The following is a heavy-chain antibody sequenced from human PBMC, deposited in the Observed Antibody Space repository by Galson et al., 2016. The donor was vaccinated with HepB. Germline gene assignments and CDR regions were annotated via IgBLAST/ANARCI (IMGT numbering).Heavy chain of an antibody. D-gene: IGHD4-17*01. Sequence: SETLSLTCGISGDSISNDNWWGWVRLPPGKGLEWIGEIHQKGDTNYNPSLKSRVTMSLDKSSNRFSLTLKAVTAADTAVYYCARNLKEWVGELRWFDPWGQGIMVTVSS. CDR1: GDSISNDNW. CDR3: ARNLKEWVGELRWFDP. J-gene: IGHJ5*02. V-gene: IGHV4-4*02. CDR2: IHQKGDT.